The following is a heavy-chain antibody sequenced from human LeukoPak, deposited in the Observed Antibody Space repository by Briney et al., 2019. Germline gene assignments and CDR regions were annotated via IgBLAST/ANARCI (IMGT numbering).Heavy chain of an antibody. J-gene: IGHJ4*02. CDR2: ISYDGSNK. CDR1: GFTFSSYG. D-gene: IGHD5-24*01. CDR3: ARDERGWLQFGYYFDY. V-gene: IGHV3-30*03. Sequence: PGGSLRLSCAASGFTFSSYGMHWVRQAPGKGLEWVAVISYDGSNKYYADSVKGRFTISRDNSKNTLYLQMNSLRAEDTAVYYCARDERGWLQFGYYFDYWGQGTLVTVSS.